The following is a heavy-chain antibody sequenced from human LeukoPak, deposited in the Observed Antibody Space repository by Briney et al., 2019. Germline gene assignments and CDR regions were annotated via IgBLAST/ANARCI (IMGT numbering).Heavy chain of an antibody. Sequence: PSQTLSLTCTVSGGSISSGDYYWSWIRQPPGKGLEWIGYIYYSGSTYYNPSLKSRVTISVDTSKNQFYLKLSSVTAADTAVYYCARDSIQDAFDIWGQGTMVTVSS. CDR2: IYYSGST. V-gene: IGHV4-30-4*01. J-gene: IGHJ3*02. D-gene: IGHD2-21*01. CDR1: GGSISSGDYY. CDR3: ARDSIQDAFDI.